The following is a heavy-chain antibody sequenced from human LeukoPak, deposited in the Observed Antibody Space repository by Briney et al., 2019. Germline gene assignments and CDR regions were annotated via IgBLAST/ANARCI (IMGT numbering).Heavy chain of an antibody. Sequence: GGSLRLSCAASGFIFDDYAIHWVRQAPGKGLEWVSGISWNSGSIAYADSVKGRFTISRDNAKNSLYLQMNSLRAEDTALYYCTKAIGVYCIPTSCYSFDSWGQGTLVTVSS. CDR3: TKAIGVYCIPTSCYSFDS. V-gene: IGHV3-9*01. J-gene: IGHJ4*02. CDR2: ISWNSGSI. D-gene: IGHD2-2*02. CDR1: GFIFDDYA.